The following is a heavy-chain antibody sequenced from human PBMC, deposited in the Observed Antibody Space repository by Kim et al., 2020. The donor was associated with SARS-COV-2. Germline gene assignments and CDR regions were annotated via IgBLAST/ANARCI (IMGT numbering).Heavy chain of an antibody. CDR3: AKGQKWLQSHYYDS. CDR2: ISGSGNDI. Sequence: GGSLRLSCAASGFTFSTSSMNWVRQAPGKGLEWVSYISGSGNDIYYADSVRGRFTISRDNAKNSLYLQMNSLRDEDTAVYYCAKGQKWLQSHYYDSWGQGARVSISS. J-gene: IGHJ4*02. CDR1: GFTFSTSS. V-gene: IGHV3-48*02. D-gene: IGHD5-12*01.